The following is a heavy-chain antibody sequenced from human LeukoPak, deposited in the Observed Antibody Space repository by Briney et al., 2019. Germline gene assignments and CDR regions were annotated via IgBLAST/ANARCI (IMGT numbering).Heavy chain of an antibody. Sequence: GSLRLSCAASGFTFSSYAMSWVRQPPGKGLEWIGEINHSGSTNYNPSLKSRVTISVDTSKNQFSLKLSSVTAADTAVYYCARDGEMATITDYYYYYGMDVWGQGTTVTVSS. CDR3: ARDGEMATITDYYYYYGMDV. CDR1: GFTFSSYA. D-gene: IGHD5-24*01. V-gene: IGHV4-34*01. CDR2: INHSGST. J-gene: IGHJ6*02.